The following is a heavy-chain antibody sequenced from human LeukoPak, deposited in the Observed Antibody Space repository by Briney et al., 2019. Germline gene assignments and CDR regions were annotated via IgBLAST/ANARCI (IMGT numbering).Heavy chain of an antibody. J-gene: IGHJ4*02. V-gene: IGHV3-74*01. CDR3: ARGGILGSHDY. CDR2: INSDGSST. Sequence: GGSLRLSCAASGFTFSSYWMHWVRQAPGKGLVWVSRINSDGSSTSYAGSVKGRFTISRDNTENTLSLQMNSLRAEDTAVYYCARGGILGSHDYWGQGTLVTVSS. D-gene: IGHD3-3*02. CDR1: GFTFSSYW.